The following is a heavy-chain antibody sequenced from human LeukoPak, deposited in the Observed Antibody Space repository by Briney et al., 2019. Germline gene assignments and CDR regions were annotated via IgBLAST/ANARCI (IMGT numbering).Heavy chain of an antibody. D-gene: IGHD3-10*02. J-gene: IGHJ3*02. CDR2: IKSKSDGGTT. Sequence: GSLRLSCAASGFTFSNAWMNWVRQAPGKGLEWVGRIKSKSDGGTTDYAAPVKGRFTISRDDSKNTLYLQMNSLKTEDIAVYYCSTGIFGAFNMWGQGTMVTVSP. CDR1: GFTFSNAW. CDR3: STGIFGAFNM. V-gene: IGHV3-15*01.